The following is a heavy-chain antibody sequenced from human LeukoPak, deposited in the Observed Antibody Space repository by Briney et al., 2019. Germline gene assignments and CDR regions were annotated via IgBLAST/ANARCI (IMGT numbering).Heavy chain of an antibody. J-gene: IGHJ5*02. CDR2: LFYGGNS. V-gene: IGHV4-39*01. CDR1: GGSIMKTDKY. Sequence: SETLSLTCNVSGGSIMKTDKYWAWIRRPPGTGLEWIGSLFYGGNSFYSPSLKSRVTISVDTSKNQFSLRLSSVTAADTAMYYCAGHALVTSISTYDWFDPWGQGTLVTVSS. D-gene: IGHD2-21*02. CDR3: AGHALVTSISTYDWFDP.